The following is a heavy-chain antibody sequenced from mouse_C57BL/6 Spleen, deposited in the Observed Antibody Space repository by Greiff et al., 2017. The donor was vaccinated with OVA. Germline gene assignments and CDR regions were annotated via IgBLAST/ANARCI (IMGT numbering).Heavy chain of an antibody. D-gene: IGHD2-5*01. CDR3: ARSPLYSKYWYFDV. Sequence: VQLQQPGAELVKPGASVKLSCKASGYTFTSYWMHWVKQRPGQGLEWIGMIHPNSGSTNYNEKFKSKATLTVDKSSSTAYMQLSSLTSEDSAVDYCARSPLYSKYWYFDVWGTGTTVTVSS. J-gene: IGHJ1*03. V-gene: IGHV1-64*01. CDR2: IHPNSGST. CDR1: GYTFTSYW.